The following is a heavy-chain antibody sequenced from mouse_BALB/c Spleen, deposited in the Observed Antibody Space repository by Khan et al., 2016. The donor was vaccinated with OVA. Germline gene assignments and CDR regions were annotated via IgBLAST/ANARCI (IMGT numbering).Heavy chain of an antibody. CDR1: GYTFTSYW. J-gene: IGHJ3*01. Sequence: QVQLQQSGAELVKPGASVKLSCKTSGYTFTSYWIQWVKQRPGQGLGWIGQIFPETGTTYYTENLKGKAKLTVDTSSSTAYMQLSSLTSEDSAVYFCARGYFGNYEFVYWGQGTLVTVSP. CDR2: IFPETGTT. D-gene: IGHD2-1*01. CDR3: ARGYFGNYEFVY. V-gene: IGHV1S132*01.